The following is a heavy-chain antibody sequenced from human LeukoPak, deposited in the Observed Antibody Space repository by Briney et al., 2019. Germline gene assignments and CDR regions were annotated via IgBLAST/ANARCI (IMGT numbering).Heavy chain of an antibody. CDR1: GXSISSFY. J-gene: IGHJ4*02. Sequence: SETLSLTCTVSGXSISSFYWNWIRQPAGKGLEWIGRIYTSGSTIYNPSLKSRITMSVDTSKNQFSLKLSSVTAAETAVYYCARGGIFGVVITPYYFDYWGQGTLVTVSS. CDR2: IYTSGST. V-gene: IGHV4-4*07. CDR3: ARGGIFGVVITPYYFDY. D-gene: IGHD3-3*01.